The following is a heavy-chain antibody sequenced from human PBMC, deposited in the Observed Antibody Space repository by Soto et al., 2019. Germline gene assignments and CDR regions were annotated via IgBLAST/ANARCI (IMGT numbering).Heavy chain of an antibody. CDR1: GFTVSGSW. V-gene: IGHV3-74*01. CDR3: VRSDWLDP. J-gene: IGHJ5*02. CDR2: IRFDGSIT. Sequence: VGSLRLSCTASGFTVSGSWMHWVRQAPGKGLVWVSRIRFDGSITGYADFVKGRFAISRDTAKNTVYLQMNSLTAEDTAVYYCVRSDWLDPWGQGTLVTVSS.